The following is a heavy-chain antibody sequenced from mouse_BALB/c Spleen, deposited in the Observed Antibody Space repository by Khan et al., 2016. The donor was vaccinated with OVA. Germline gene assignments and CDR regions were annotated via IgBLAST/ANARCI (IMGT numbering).Heavy chain of an antibody. Sequence: EVQLQESGGGLVQPGGSLKLSCAASGFDFSRYWMNWVRQAPGKGLEWIGEINPDSSTINYTPFIKDKFIISRDNAKNTLYLQMSKVRSEDTALYYCARPYRYDGRAWFAYWGQGTLVTVSA. J-gene: IGHJ3*01. CDR2: INPDSSTI. CDR3: ARPYRYDGRAWFAY. D-gene: IGHD2-14*01. CDR1: GFDFSRYW. V-gene: IGHV4-1*02.